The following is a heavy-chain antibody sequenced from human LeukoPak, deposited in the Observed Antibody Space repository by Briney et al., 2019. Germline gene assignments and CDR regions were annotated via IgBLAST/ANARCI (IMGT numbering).Heavy chain of an antibody. D-gene: IGHD3-10*02. CDR2: INPDGSEK. Sequence: GGSLRLSCAVSGFTFSSDWMIWVRQAPGKGLEWVANINPDGSEKNYVDSVRGRFTISRDNAKNSLDLQMNSLRAEDTAVYYCAELGITMIGGVWGKGTTVTISS. V-gene: IGHV3-7*01. CDR1: GFTFSSDW. CDR3: AELGITMIGGV. J-gene: IGHJ6*04.